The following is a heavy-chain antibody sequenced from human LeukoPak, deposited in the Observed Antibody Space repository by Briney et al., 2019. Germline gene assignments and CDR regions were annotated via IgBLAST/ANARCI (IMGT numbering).Heavy chain of an antibody. CDR3: VREGNELLSKNFDY. Sequence: ASVKVSCKASGFTFTGYYIHWVRQAPGQGLEWMGYINPHSGGTSSPQKFQGRVTMTTDTSISAAYMELSSLISDDTAMYYCVREGNELLSKNFDYWGPGTLVTVSS. D-gene: IGHD2-21*02. CDR2: INPHSGGT. J-gene: IGHJ4*02. V-gene: IGHV1-2*02. CDR1: GFTFTGYY.